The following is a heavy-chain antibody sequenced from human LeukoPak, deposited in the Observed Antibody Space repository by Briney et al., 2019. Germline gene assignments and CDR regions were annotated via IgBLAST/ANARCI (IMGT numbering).Heavy chain of an antibody. J-gene: IGHJ4*02. Sequence: PGGSLRLSCAASGFTFSSYWMHWVRQAPGKGLVWVSRINSDGSSTSYADSVKGRFTISRDNAKNSLYLQMNSLRAEDTALYYCAKEAAPYCSGGTCYRGIFDYWGQGTLVTVSS. V-gene: IGHV3-74*01. CDR3: AKEAAPYCSGGTCYRGIFDY. D-gene: IGHD2-15*01. CDR1: GFTFSSYW. CDR2: INSDGSST.